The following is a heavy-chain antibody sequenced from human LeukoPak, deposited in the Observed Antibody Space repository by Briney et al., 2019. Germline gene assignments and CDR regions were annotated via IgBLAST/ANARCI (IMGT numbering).Heavy chain of an antibody. J-gene: IGHJ4*02. D-gene: IGHD3-9*01. CDR1: GYTFTSYD. Sequence: ASVKVSCKASGYTFTSYDINWVRQATGQGLEWMGWMNPNSGNTGYAQKFQGRVTMTRNTSISTAYMELSSLRSEDTAVYYCARVEALTGYYCDYWGQGTLVTVSS. CDR2: MNPNSGNT. V-gene: IGHV1-8*01. CDR3: ARVEALTGYYCDY.